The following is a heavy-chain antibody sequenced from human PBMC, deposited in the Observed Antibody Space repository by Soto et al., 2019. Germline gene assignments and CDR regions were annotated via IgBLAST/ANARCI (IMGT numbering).Heavy chain of an antibody. CDR2: IYVTGAV. V-gene: IGHV4-31*03. D-gene: IGHD2-21*01. CDR1: VAALNSGNYY. J-gene: IGHJ5*02. Sequence: SETLSLTCSVSVAALNSGNYYWGWIRQVPGKGLEWIGHIYVTGAVDYNPSLRDRITISQDTSERQFSLNLRLVTAADTAVYYCARLRIATNNYKWFDPWGQGTLVTVSS. CDR3: ARLRIATNNYKWFDP.